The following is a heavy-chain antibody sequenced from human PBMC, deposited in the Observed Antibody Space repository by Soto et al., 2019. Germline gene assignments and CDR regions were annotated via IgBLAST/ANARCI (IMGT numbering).Heavy chain of an antibody. D-gene: IGHD6-19*01. CDR3: ARHYSSGSRNWFDP. J-gene: IGHJ5*02. CDR2: IYYSGST. CDR1: GGSINSSGYF. V-gene: IGHV4-39*01. Sequence: SETLSLTCSVSGGSINSSGYFWGWVRQPPGKGLEWIGSIYYSGSTYYNPSLRSRVTISVDTSKNQFSLKLSPVTAADTAVFYCARHYSSGSRNWFDPWGQGTLVTYSS.